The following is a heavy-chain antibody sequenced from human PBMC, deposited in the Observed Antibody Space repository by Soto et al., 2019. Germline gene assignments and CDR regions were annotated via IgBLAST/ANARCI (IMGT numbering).Heavy chain of an antibody. D-gene: IGHD1-26*01. J-gene: IGHJ3*02. CDR1: GYTLTELS. V-gene: IGHV1-24*01. CDR3: ATISSGSYPTVFAFDI. Sequence: ASVKVSCKVSGYTLTELSMHWVRQAPGKGLEWMGGFDPEDGETIYAQKFQGRVTMTEDTSTDTAYMELSSLRSEDTAVYYCATISSGSYPTVFAFDIWGQGTMVTVSS. CDR2: FDPEDGET.